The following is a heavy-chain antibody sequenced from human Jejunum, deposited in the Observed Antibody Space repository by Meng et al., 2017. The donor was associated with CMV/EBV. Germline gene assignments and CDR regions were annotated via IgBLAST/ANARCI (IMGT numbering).Heavy chain of an antibody. D-gene: IGHD1-26*01. V-gene: IGHV4-4*07. Sequence: QVQLQESGPGLVRPSETLSLTCTVPGGSINNYYWSWIRQSAGKGLEWIGRFYSSDTYNYHPSLNSRVTMSLDTSKKQFSLILSSVTAADTARYYCARGPGASTREGFDHWGLGTLVTVSS. CDR3: ARGPGASTREGFDH. CDR1: GGSINNYY. J-gene: IGHJ4*02. CDR2: FYSSDTY.